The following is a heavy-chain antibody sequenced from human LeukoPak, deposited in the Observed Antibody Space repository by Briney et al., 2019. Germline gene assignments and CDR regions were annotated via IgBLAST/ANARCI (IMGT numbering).Heavy chain of an antibody. V-gene: IGHV1-2*02. D-gene: IGHD3-10*01. CDR2: INPDSGGT. Sequence: ASVKVSCKASGYTFTGYYIHWARQAPGQGLEWMGWINPDSGGTNYAQKFQGRVTMTRDTSITTAYMELSRLRSDDTAVYYCARVNDYGSGSWGDYWGQGTLVTVSS. CDR3: ARVNDYGSGSWGDY. CDR1: GYTFTGYY. J-gene: IGHJ4*02.